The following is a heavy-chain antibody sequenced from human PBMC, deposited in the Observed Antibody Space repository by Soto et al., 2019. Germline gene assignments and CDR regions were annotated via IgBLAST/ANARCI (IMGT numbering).Heavy chain of an antibody. V-gene: IGHV6-1*01. D-gene: IGHD2-21*01. CDR1: GDSFSSNSAA. Sequence: SKTLSLTCAISGDSFSSNSAAWNWIRQSPSRGLEWLGRTYYRSRWYNDYAVSVKSRITVNPDTSKNQFSLHLNSVTPEDTAVYYRNVNTSLRCYYMDVWGKGITVTVS. CDR2: TYYRSRWYN. J-gene: IGHJ6*03. CDR3: NVNTSLRCYYMDV.